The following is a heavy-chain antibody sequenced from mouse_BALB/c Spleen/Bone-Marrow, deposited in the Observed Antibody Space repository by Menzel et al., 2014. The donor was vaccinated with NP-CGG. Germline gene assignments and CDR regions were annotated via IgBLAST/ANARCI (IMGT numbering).Heavy chain of an antibody. D-gene: IGHD1-1*01. J-gene: IGHJ3*01. CDR3: AGSTPLAY. Sequence: QVQLQQPGAELVRPGSSVKISCKASGYAFSRSWMNWVKQRPGQGLEWIGQIYPGDDDTNYSGKFKGRATLTADKSSGTACMQLSSLTSEDSAVYFCAGSTPLAYWGQGTLVTVSA. CDR1: GYAFSRSW. V-gene: IGHV1-80*01. CDR2: IYPGDDDT.